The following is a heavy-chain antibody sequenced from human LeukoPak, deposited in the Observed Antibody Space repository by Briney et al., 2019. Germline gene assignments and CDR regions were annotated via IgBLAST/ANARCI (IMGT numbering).Heavy chain of an antibody. J-gene: IGHJ6*03. V-gene: IGHV4-59*05. CDR2: IYYSGST. D-gene: IGHD6-13*01. Sequence: PSETLSLTCTVSGGSISSYYWSWIRQPPGKGLEWIGGIYYSGSTYYNPSLKSRVTISVDTSKNQFSLKLSSVTAADTAVYYCARGGGSSWYPYYYYYYMDVWGKGTTVTISS. CDR3: ARGGGSSWYPYYYYYYMDV. CDR1: GGSISSYY.